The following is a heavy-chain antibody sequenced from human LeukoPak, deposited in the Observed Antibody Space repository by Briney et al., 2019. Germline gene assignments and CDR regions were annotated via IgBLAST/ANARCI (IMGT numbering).Heavy chain of an antibody. CDR2: IDTSGST. CDR1: GGSITSYY. J-gene: IGHJ4*02. D-gene: IGHD6-13*01. V-gene: IGHV4-4*07. Sequence: PSETLSLTCTVSGGSITSYYWAWIRQPAGKGLEWIGRIDTSGSTKYNPSLESQVSMSIDTSKNQLSLKVRPVTAAGTAVYYCVAYSDSWFEYWGQGALVTVSS. CDR3: VAYSDSWFEY.